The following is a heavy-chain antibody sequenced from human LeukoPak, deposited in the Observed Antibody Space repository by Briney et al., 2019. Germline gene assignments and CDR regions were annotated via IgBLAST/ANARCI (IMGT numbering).Heavy chain of an antibody. J-gene: IGHJ4*02. CDR3: ARQRGIAARPNFDY. D-gene: IGHD6-6*01. Sequence: SETLSLTCTVSGGPISSSSYYWGWIRQPPGKGLEWIGSIDYSGSTYYNPSLKSRVTIAVDTSKNHFSLKLSSVTAADTAVYYCARQRGIAARPNFDYWGQGTLVTVSS. CDR1: GGPISSSSYY. V-gene: IGHV4-39*01. CDR2: IDYSGST.